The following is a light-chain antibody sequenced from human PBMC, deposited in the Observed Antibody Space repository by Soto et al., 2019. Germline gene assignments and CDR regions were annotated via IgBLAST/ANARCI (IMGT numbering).Light chain of an antibody. CDR1: HSIRSY. Sequence: DIQMTQSPSTLSASVGDRVTITCRASHSIRSYLAWYQQIPGKAPKLLIHRASYLESGVPTRFSGSGSETDFTIAIGSLQPEDSATYFCQQYYIYPPAFGPGTKVQIK. CDR3: QQYYIYPPA. CDR2: RAS. J-gene: IGKJ3*01. V-gene: IGKV1-5*03.